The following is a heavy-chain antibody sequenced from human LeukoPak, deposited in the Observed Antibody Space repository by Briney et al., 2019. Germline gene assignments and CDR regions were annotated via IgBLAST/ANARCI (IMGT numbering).Heavy chain of an antibody. Sequence: SETLSLTCAVYGGSLSGYYWTWIRQSPGKGLEWIGEINHSGDTHYNPSLRSRVIISEDNSKNQFPLKLSSVTVADTAVYYCARLGIDRYLPIAKRWFDPWGQGTQVTVSS. CDR1: GGSLSGYY. CDR3: ARLGIDRYLPIAKRWFDP. V-gene: IGHV4-34*01. CDR2: INHSGDT. D-gene: IGHD1-26*01. J-gene: IGHJ5*02.